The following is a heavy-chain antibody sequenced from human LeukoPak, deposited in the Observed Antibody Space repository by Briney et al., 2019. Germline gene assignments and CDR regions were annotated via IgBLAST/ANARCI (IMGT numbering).Heavy chain of an antibody. CDR3: ARHVDYSDKGVYYAYSMDV. V-gene: IGHV5-51*01. J-gene: IGHJ6*02. CDR1: GYSLTDHW. Sequence: GESLKISCPASGYSLTDHWIAWVRQMPGKGLDWMGLIRPRASITKYSPSFQGQVTFSADMSLNTAYLQWTSLWASDTAMYYCARHVDYSDKGVYYAYSMDVWGQGTKVTVSS. CDR2: IRPRASIT. D-gene: IGHD3-22*01.